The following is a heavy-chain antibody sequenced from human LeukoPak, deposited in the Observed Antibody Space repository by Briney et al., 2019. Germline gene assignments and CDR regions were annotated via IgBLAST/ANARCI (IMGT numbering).Heavy chain of an antibody. Sequence: GGSLRLSCEASGFSFSSYNMDWVRQTPGKGLEWISSITTSSSYTFYADSVKGRFTISRDNTKNSLYLQMNSLRAEDSAVYYCARADDSEEGFDYWGQGTLVTVSS. V-gene: IGHV3-21*01. CDR3: ARADDSEEGFDY. CDR1: GFSFSSYN. CDR2: ITTSSSYT. J-gene: IGHJ4*02. D-gene: IGHD3-16*01.